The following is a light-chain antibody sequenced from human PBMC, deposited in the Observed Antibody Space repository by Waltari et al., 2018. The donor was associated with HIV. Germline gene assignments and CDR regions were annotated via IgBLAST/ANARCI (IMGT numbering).Light chain of an antibody. CDR3: AAWDDSLNCPA. CDR2: RNN. J-gene: IGLJ2*01. V-gene: IGLV1-47*01. CDR1: GSTVGSNG. Sequence: QSVLTQPPSASGTPGQRVAIPCSGSGSTVGSNGVYWYQQLPGTAPKLLIYRNNQRPAGVPDRFSGSKSGTSASLAISGLRSEDEADYYCAAWDDSLNCPAFDGGTKLTVL.